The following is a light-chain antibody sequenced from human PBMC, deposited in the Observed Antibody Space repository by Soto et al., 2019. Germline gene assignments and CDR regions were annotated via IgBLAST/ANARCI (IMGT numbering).Light chain of an antibody. CDR2: DAS. J-gene: IGKJ2*01. CDR1: RSVGSY. CDR3: QQRSNWYT. Sequence: EIVLTQSPATLSLSPGDRATLSCRASRSVGSYLAWYQQKPGQAPRLLIYDASIRATGTPARFSGSGSGADYTLTISSLEPEDFAVYYCQQRSNWYTFGQGTKLESK. V-gene: IGKV3-11*01.